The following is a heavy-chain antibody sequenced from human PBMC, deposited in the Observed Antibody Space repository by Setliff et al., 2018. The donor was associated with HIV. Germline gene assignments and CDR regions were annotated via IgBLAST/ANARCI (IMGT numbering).Heavy chain of an antibody. CDR3: ASAYCGGDCYSVGDAFDI. CDR1: GGTFSSYA. J-gene: IGHJ3*02. D-gene: IGHD2-21*02. CDR2: IIPIFGTA. Sequence: SVKVSCKSSGGTFSSYAISWVRQAPGQGLEWMGGIIPIFGTANYAQKFQGRVTITTDESTSTAYMELSSLRSEDTAVYYCASAYCGGDCYSVGDAFDIWGQGTMVTVSS. V-gene: IGHV1-69*05.